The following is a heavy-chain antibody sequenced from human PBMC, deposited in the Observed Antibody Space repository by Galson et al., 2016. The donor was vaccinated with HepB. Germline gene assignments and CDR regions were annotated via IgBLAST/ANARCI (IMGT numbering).Heavy chain of an antibody. CDR1: GFTFGDYT. Sequence: SLRLSCAGSGFTFGDYTIHWVRQAPGKGLEWVSSISGSTTYIHYADSLKGRVTISRDNAKNSLYLQMISLRAEDTAVYYCAREILTYYYDTNNYYDAFDIWGQGTMVTVSS. V-gene: IGHV3-21*01. D-gene: IGHD3-22*01. CDR3: AREILTYYYDTNNYYDAFDI. CDR2: ISGSTTYI. J-gene: IGHJ3*02.